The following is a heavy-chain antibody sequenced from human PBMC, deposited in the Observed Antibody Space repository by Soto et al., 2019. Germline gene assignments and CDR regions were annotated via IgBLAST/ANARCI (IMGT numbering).Heavy chain of an antibody. CDR1: GYSISSGYY. CDR3: ARVKQWLVPIDY. CDR2: IYHSGST. V-gene: IGHV4-38-2*01. Sequence: SETLSLTCAVSGYSISSGYYWGWIRQPPGKGLEWIGSIYHSGSTYYNPSLKSRVTISVDTSKNQFSLKLSSVTAADTAVYYCARVKQWLVPIDYWGQGXLVTVYS. J-gene: IGHJ4*02. D-gene: IGHD6-19*01.